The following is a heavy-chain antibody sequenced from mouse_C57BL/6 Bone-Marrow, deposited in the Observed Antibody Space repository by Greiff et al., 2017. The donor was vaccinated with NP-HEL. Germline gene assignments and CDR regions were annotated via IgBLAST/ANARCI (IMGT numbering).Heavy chain of an antibody. CDR3: ASPLEGSPFAY. Sequence: LGRPGASVKISCKAPGYTFTSHWMQWVRQRPGQGLEWIGEIFPGRGSTYYNEKFKGKATLTVDTSSSTAYMQLSSLTSEDSAVYFCASPLEGSPFAYWGQGTLVTVSA. D-gene: IGHD1-1*02. CDR1: GYTFTSHW. V-gene: IGHV1-56*01. CDR2: IFPGRGST. J-gene: IGHJ3*01.